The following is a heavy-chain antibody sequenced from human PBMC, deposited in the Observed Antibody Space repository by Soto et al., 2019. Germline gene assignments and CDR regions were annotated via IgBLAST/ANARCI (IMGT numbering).Heavy chain of an antibody. Sequence: QLQLQESGPGLVKPSETLSLTCTVSGVSISDASYYWGWIRQPPGKGLEWIGTIYFTGSTFYTPSLKSRLTISVDTSKNQISLRLTSVTAADTAVYYCARQVSYWGQGTLVAVSS. J-gene: IGHJ4*02. D-gene: IGHD2-8*01. CDR3: ARQVSY. V-gene: IGHV4-39*01. CDR1: GVSISDASYY. CDR2: IYFTGST.